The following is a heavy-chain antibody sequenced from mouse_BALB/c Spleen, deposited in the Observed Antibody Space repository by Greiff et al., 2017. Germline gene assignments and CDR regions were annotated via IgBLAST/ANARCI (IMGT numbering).Heavy chain of an antibody. CDR1: GFTFSSFG. Sequence: EVKLMESGGGLVQPGGSRKLSCAASGFTFSSFGMHWVRQAPEKGLEWVAYISSGSSTIYYADTVKGRFTISRDNPKNTLFLRMTSLRTEDTAMYYCARGGSLLRWGMDYWGQGTSVTVSS. D-gene: IGHD1-2*01. V-gene: IGHV5-17*02. CDR2: ISSGSSTI. CDR3: ARGGSLLRWGMDY. J-gene: IGHJ4*01.